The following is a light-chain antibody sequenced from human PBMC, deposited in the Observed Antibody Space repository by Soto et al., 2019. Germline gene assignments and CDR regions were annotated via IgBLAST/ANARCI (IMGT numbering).Light chain of an antibody. Sequence: EIVLTQSPATLSLSPGERATLSCSASQRFNNYLAWYQQKPGQAPRLLIYDLSNRATDIPARFSGSGSGTDFTLTISSLEPEDFSVYSCQQRGNWPPTFGQGTKVEI. V-gene: IGKV3-11*01. CDR1: QRFNNY. CDR2: DLS. J-gene: IGKJ2*01. CDR3: QQRGNWPPT.